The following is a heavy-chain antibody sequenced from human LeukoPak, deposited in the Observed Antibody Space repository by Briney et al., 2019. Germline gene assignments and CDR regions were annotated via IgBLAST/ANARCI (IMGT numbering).Heavy chain of an antibody. CDR1: GFSISSGGYS. CDR3: ASDDSSGYYDY. D-gene: IGHD3-22*01. J-gene: IGHJ4*02. CDR2: IYHSGST. Sequence: PSQTLSLTCAVSGFSISSGGYSWSWLRQPPGKGLEWIGYIYHSGSTYYNPSLKSRVTISVDRSKNQFSLKLSSVTAADTAMYYCASDDSSGYYDYWGQGTLVTVSS. V-gene: IGHV4-30-2*01.